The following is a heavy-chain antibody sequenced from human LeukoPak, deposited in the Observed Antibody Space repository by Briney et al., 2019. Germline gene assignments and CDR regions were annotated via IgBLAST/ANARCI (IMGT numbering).Heavy chain of an antibody. Sequence: ASVKVSCKASGYTFTDYYLHWVRQAPGQGLEWMGWINPKSGGTNYAQKFQDRVTMTRDTSISTAYMELTRLRSDDSAVYYCSRSIVGATPIDYWGQGTLVTVSS. CDR1: GYTFTDYY. CDR2: INPKSGGT. J-gene: IGHJ4*02. D-gene: IGHD1-26*01. V-gene: IGHV1-2*02. CDR3: SRSIVGATPIDY.